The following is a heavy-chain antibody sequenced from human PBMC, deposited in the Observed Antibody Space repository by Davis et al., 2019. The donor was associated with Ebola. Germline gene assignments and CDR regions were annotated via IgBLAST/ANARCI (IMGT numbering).Heavy chain of an antibody. D-gene: IGHD4-17*01. CDR2: IKQDGSEK. Sequence: GGSLRLSCAASGFTFSSYWMSWVRQAPGKGLEWVANIKQDGSEKYYVDSVKGRFTISRDNAKNSLYLQMNSLRAEDTALYYCAKGVTVTTDGMDVWGQGTTVTVSS. CDR1: GFTFSSYW. V-gene: IGHV3-7*03. J-gene: IGHJ6*02. CDR3: AKGVTVTTDGMDV.